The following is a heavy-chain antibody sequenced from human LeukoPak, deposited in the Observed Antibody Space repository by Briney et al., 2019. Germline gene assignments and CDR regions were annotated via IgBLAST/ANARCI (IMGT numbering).Heavy chain of an antibody. CDR3: AGSLEAAIDY. D-gene: IGHD2-15*01. CDR2: IYHSGST. J-gene: IGHJ4*02. V-gene: IGHV4-30-2*01. CDR1: GGSISSGGYS. Sequence: SETLSLTCAVSGGSISSGGYSWSWIRQPPGKGLEWIGYIYHSGSTYYNPSLKSRVTISVDRSKNQFSLKLSSVTAADTAVYYCAGSLEAAIDYWGQGTLVTVSS.